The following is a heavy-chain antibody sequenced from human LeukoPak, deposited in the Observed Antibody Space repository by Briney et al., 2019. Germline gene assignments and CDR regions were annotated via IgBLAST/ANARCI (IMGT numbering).Heavy chain of an antibody. CDR3: ARGAAGTVYYYYYMDV. Sequence: PGGSLRLSCAASGFPFSSYALLWVRQAPGKGLEYVSANSSNGGSTYYAHSVKGRFTISRDNSKNTLYLQMGSLRAEDMAVYYCARGAAGTVYYYYYMDVWGKGTTVTVSS. CDR1: GFPFSSYA. D-gene: IGHD6-13*01. J-gene: IGHJ6*03. V-gene: IGHV3-64*01. CDR2: NSSNGGST.